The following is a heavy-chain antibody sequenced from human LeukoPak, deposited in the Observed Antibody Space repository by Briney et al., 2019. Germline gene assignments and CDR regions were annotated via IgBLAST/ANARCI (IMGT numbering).Heavy chain of an antibody. Sequence: WASVKVSCKASGYTFTGYYMHWVRQAPGQGLEWMGWINPNSGGTNYAQKFQGRVTMTRDTSISTAYMEVSRLRSDDTAVYYCARGQQWLEAFEHWGQGTLVTVSS. V-gene: IGHV1-2*02. CDR3: ARGQQWLEAFEH. CDR1: GYTFTGYY. D-gene: IGHD6-19*01. J-gene: IGHJ4*02. CDR2: INPNSGGT.